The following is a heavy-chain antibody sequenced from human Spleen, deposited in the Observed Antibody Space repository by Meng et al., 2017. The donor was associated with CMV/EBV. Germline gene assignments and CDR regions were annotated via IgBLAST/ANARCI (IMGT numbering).Heavy chain of an antibody. D-gene: IGHD4-17*01. CDR1: GFTFSAYE. CDR2: ISSGGTAK. Sequence: GGSLRLSCVASGFTFSAYEMIWVRQAPGKGLEWISYISSGGTAKYYSDSVRGRFTISRDNAKSSLYLQVNSLRAEDTAVYYCARVRDPYGDSIFDYWGQGTLVTVSS. CDR3: ARVRDPYGDSIFDY. J-gene: IGHJ4*02. V-gene: IGHV3-48*03.